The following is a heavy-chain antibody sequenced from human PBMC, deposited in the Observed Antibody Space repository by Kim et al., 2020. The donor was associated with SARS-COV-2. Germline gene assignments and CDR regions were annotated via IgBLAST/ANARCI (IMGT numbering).Heavy chain of an antibody. J-gene: IGHJ3*02. Sequence: SETLSLTCTVSGGSISSGGYYWSWIRQHPGKGLEWIGYIYYSGSTYYNPSLKSRVTISVDTSKNQFSLKLSSVTAADTAVYYCARDGNYYDSSGYYGMNAFDIWGQGTMVTVSS. CDR1: GGSISSGGYY. CDR3: ARDGNYYDSSGYYGMNAFDI. D-gene: IGHD3-22*01. V-gene: IGHV4-31*03. CDR2: IYYSGST.